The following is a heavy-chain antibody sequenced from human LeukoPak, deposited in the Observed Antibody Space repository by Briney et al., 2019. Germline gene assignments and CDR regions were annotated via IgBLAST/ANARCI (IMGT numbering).Heavy chain of an antibody. J-gene: IGHJ4*02. Sequence: GGSLRLSCAASGFTFSSYAMHWVRQAPGKGLEWVAAISYDGSNKYCADSVKGRFTISRDNSKNTVYLQLNSLKVEDSAVYYCASKGAYSGFDPYDFWGQGTLVTVSS. CDR2: ISYDGSNK. V-gene: IGHV3-30-3*01. CDR1: GFTFSSYA. CDR3: ASKGAYSGFDPYDF. D-gene: IGHD5-12*01.